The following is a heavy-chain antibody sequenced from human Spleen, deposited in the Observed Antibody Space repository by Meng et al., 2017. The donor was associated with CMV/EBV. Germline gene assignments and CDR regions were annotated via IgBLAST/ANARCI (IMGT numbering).Heavy chain of an antibody. J-gene: IGHJ5*02. Sequence: SETLSLTCTVSGGSISTNSYYWSWIRQPPGKGLEWIGSIYYSGGTYYNPSLKSRVTISVDTSKNQVSLRVTSVTAADTAVYYCARDRRLQWFYHWGQGTLVTVSS. CDR1: GGSISTNSYY. V-gene: IGHV4-39*07. CDR3: ARDRRLQWFYH. CDR2: IYYSGGT. D-gene: IGHD2-21*02.